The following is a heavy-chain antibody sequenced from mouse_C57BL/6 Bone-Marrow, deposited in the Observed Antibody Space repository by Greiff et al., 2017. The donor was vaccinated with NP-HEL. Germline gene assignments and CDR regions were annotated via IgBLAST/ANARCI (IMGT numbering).Heavy chain of an antibody. V-gene: IGHV14-3*01. D-gene: IGHD1-1*01. J-gene: IGHJ3*01. CDR3: ARDFYYGSSYLAWFAY. Sequence: VQLKESVAELVRPGASVKLSCTASGFNIKNTYMHWVKQRPEQGLEWIGRIDPANGNTKYAPKFQGKATITADTSSNTAYLQLSSLTSEDTAIYYCARDFYYGSSYLAWFAYWGQGTLVTVSA. CDR1: GFNIKNTY. CDR2: IDPANGNT.